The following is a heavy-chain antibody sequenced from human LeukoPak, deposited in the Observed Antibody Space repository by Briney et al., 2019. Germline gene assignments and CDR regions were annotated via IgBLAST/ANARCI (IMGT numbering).Heavy chain of an antibody. CDR2: IGGSGGNT. J-gene: IGHJ4*02. D-gene: IGHD2-2*01. CDR1: GFTFSSYV. Sequence: GGSLRLSCAASGFTFSSYVMSWVRQAPGKGLERVSAIGGSGGNTFYADSVKGRFAISRGHSRNTLYLQMNSLRAEDTAVYYCAKAHCGTASCSRADYWGQGTLATVSS. V-gene: IGHV3-23*01. CDR3: AKAHCGTASCSRADY.